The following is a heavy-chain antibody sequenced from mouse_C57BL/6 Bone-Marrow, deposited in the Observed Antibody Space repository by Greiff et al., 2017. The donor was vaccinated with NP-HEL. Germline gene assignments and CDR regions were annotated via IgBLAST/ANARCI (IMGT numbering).Heavy chain of an antibody. D-gene: IGHD2-1*01. CDR1: GYSITSGYY. Sequence: EVKLVESGPGLVKPSQSLSLTCSVTGYSITSGYYWNWIRQFPGNKLEWMGYISYDGSNNYNPSLKNRISITRDTSKNQFFLKLNSLTTEDTATYYCAREDYGNHFAYWGQGTLVTVSA. CDR2: ISYDGSN. CDR3: AREDYGNHFAY. J-gene: IGHJ3*01. V-gene: IGHV3-6*01.